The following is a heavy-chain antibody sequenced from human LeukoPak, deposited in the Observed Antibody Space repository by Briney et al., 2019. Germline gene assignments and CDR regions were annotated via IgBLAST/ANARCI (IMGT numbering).Heavy chain of an antibody. J-gene: IGHJ4*02. V-gene: IGHV3-30*03. CDR1: GFTFSSYS. CDR2: ISYDGSNK. Sequence: PGGSLRLSCAASGFTFSSYSMHWVRQAPGKGLEWVAVISYDGSNKYYADSVKGRFTISRDNSKNTLYLQMNSLRAEDTAVYYCARDKYVTMVRGYWVYWGQGTLVTVSS. D-gene: IGHD3-10*01. CDR3: ARDKYVTMVRGYWVY.